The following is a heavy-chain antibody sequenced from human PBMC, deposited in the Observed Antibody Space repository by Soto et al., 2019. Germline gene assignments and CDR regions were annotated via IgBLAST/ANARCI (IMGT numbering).Heavy chain of an antibody. V-gene: IGHV4-59*01. J-gene: IGHJ5*02. Sequence: SWETLSLTCTVSGGSITSYYWSWIRQPPGKGLEWIGYIYYSGSTNYNPSLKSRVTISVDTSKNQFSLKLSSVTAADTAVYYCAIGGAAAARGWLDPWGKGTQGTVSS. CDR2: IYYSGST. D-gene: IGHD6-13*01. CDR1: GGSITSYY. CDR3: AIGGAAAARGWLDP.